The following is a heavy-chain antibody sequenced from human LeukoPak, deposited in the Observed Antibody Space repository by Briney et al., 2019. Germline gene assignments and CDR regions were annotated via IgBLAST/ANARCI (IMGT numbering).Heavy chain of an antibody. V-gene: IGHV4-59*01. D-gene: IGHD6-19*01. Sequence: SETLSLTCTVSGGSISSYYWSWIRQPPGKGLEWIGYIYYSGSTNYNPSLKSRVTISVDTSKNQFSLKLSSVTAADTAAYYCARVAGEDPYYFDYWGQGTLVTVSS. CDR3: ARVAGEDPYYFDY. CDR1: GGSISSYY. J-gene: IGHJ4*02. CDR2: IYYSGST.